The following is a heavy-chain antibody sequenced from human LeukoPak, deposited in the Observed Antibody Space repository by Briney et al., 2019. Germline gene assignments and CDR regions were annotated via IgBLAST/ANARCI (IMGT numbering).Heavy chain of an antibody. CDR2: VTGGHGVT. J-gene: IGHJ4*02. V-gene: IGHV3-23*01. CDR1: GFTFNAYT. D-gene: IGHD1-7*01. Sequence: GGSLRLSCAASGFTFNAYTLTWVRQAPGKRPEWLAAVTGGHGVTYYADSVRGRFTISRDNSRNTLYLQMTGLTAEDTAVYYCARDQSTTALSEYWGQGTLVAVSS. CDR3: ARDQSTTALSEY.